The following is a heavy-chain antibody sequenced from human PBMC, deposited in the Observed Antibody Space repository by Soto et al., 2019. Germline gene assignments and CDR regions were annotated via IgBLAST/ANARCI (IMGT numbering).Heavy chain of an antibody. J-gene: IGHJ4*02. Sequence: QVQLVESGGGVVQPGRSLRLSCAASGFTFSSYGMHWVRQAPGKGLEWVAVISYDGSNKYYADSVKGRFTISRDNSKNTLYLQMNSLRAEDTAVYYCATDQRLVVVVAALDYWGQGTLVTVSS. D-gene: IGHD2-15*01. CDR2: ISYDGSNK. CDR3: ATDQRLVVVVAALDY. V-gene: IGHV3-30*03. CDR1: GFTFSSYG.